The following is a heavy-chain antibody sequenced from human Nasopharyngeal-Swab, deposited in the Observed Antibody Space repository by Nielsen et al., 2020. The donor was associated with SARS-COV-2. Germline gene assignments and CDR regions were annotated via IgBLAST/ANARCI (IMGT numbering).Heavy chain of an antibody. V-gene: IGHV2-5*02. J-gene: IGHJ4*02. D-gene: IGHD2-2*01. Sequence: SGPTLVKPTQTLTLTCIFSGFSLSTSVGVGWIRQPPGKALEWLALIYWDDDKRYSPSLKSRLTITKDTSKNQVVLTMTNMDPVDTATYYCAHRRDCSSATCYATFDYWGQGTLVTVSS. CDR3: AHRRDCSSATCYATFDY. CDR2: IYWDDDK. CDR1: GFSLSTSVG.